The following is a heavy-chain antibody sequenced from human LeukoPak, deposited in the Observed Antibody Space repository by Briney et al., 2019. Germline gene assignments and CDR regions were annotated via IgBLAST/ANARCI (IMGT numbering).Heavy chain of an antibody. CDR3: ARETSLAGFASGLGFNY. CDR2: IYGSGNT. D-gene: IGHD6-19*01. V-gene: IGHV4-59*01. CDR1: GFTFSDYY. J-gene: IGHJ4*02. Sequence: LRLSCAASGFTFSDYYMSWIRQAPGKGLEWIGYIYGSGNTNYNPSLKSRVTMSIDTSKNQFSLKLTSVTAADTATYYCARETSLAGFASGLGFNYWGQGILVTVSS.